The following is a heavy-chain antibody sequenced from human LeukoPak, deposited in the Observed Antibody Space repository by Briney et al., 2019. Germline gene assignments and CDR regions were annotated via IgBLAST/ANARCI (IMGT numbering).Heavy chain of an antibody. Sequence: GGSLRLSCAASGFTFSDYWMSWVRQAPGKGLEWVANIKQDGSEKYYVDSVKGRFTISRDNAKNSLYLQMNSLRAEDTAMYYCARKSIAVAGPFDYWGQGTLVTVSS. V-gene: IGHV3-7*01. CDR2: IKQDGSEK. CDR3: ARKSIAVAGPFDY. J-gene: IGHJ4*02. D-gene: IGHD6-19*01. CDR1: GFTFSDYW.